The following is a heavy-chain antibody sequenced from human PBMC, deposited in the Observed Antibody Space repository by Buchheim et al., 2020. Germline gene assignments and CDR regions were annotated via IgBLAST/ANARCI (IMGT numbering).Heavy chain of an antibody. D-gene: IGHD6-6*01. J-gene: IGHJ4*02. V-gene: IGHV3-7*04. CDR1: GFTFSSYW. Sequence: EVQLVESGGGLVQPGGSLRLSCAASGFTFSSYWMSWVRQAPGKGLEWVANIKQDGSEKYYVDSVKGGLTISRDNAKNSLYRQMNSLRAEDTAVYYCARARYSSSSYFDYWGQGTL. CDR3: ARARYSSSSYFDY. CDR2: IKQDGSEK.